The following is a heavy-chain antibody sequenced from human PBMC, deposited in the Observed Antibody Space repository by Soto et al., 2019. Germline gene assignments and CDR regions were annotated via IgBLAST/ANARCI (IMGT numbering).Heavy chain of an antibody. CDR1: GGSISSYY. Sequence: SETLSLTCTVSGGSISSYYWSWIRQPPGKGLEWIGYIYYSGSTNYNPSLKSRVTISVDTSKNQFSLKLSSVTAADTAVYYCARDRGYSYGLRWFDPWGQGTLVTVSS. CDR2: IYYSGST. D-gene: IGHD5-18*01. CDR3: ARDRGYSYGLRWFDP. V-gene: IGHV4-59*01. J-gene: IGHJ5*02.